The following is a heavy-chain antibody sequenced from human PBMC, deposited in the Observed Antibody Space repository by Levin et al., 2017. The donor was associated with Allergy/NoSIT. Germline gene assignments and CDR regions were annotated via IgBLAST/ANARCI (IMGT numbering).Heavy chain of an antibody. V-gene: IGHV3-23*01. Sequence: GESLKISCAASGFTFSNYAMSWVRQAPGKGLEWVAAISGSGSKTYYADSVEGRFTISRDNSANRLYLQMNSLRAEDSALYYCASPTMLKDYWGQGTLVTVSS. J-gene: IGHJ4*02. CDR2: ISGSGSKT. D-gene: IGHD2-8*01. CDR3: ASPTMLKDY. CDR1: GFTFSNYA.